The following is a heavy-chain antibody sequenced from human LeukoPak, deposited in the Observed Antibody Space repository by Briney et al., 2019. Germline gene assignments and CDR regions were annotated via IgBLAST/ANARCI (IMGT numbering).Heavy chain of an antibody. CDR1: GFTFSSYE. J-gene: IGHJ6*04. Sequence: PGGSLRLSCAASGFTFSSYEMNWVRQAPGKGLERVSYISSSGSTIYYADPVKGRFTISRDNAKNSLYLQMKSLRAEDTAVYYCAELGITMIGGVWGKGTTVTISS. CDR3: AELGITMIGGV. CDR2: ISSSGSTI. V-gene: IGHV3-48*03. D-gene: IGHD3-10*02.